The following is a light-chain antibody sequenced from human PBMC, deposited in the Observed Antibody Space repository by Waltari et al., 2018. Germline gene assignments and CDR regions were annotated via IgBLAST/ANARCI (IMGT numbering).Light chain of an antibody. CDR1: CSPLRAVYD. V-gene: IGLV1-40*01. J-gene: IGLJ2*01. CDR3: QSYDSSLRGV. Sequence: QSVLTQPPSVSGAPGQRVTLSCTGSCSPLRAVYDLHWYQQLPGTAPKLLIYDNSNRPSGVPDRFSGSKSGTSASLAITGLQAEDEANYYCQSYDSSLRGVFGGGTKLTVL. CDR2: DNS.